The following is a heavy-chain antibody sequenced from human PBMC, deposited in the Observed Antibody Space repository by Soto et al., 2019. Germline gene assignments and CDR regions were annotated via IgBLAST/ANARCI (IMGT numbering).Heavy chain of an antibody. J-gene: IGHJ3*02. V-gene: IGHV4-34*01. CDR2: INHSGST. CDR3: ARGSTADDTSDI. CDR1: GGSFSGYY. Sequence: QVQLQQWGAGLLKPSETLSLTCAVYGGSFSGYYWSWIRQPPGKGLEWIEEINHSGSTNYNPSLKRRVTISVDTSKHQLPLKLSFVPAADTAVYYCARGSTADDTSDIWGQGTMVTVSS. D-gene: IGHD3-22*01.